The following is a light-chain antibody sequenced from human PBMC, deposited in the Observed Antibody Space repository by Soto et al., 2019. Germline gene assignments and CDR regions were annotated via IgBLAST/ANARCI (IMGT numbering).Light chain of an antibody. V-gene: IGKV3-20*01. CDR2: AAS. CDR3: QQYGSPPWT. Sequence: EIVLTQSPGTLSLSPGERATLSCRASQRVSSSFLAWYQQKPGQAPRLLIYAASSSATGVPDRFSGSGSGTDFTLTISRLEPEDFAVYYCQQYGSPPWTFGQGTRVEIK. CDR1: QRVSSSF. J-gene: IGKJ1*01.